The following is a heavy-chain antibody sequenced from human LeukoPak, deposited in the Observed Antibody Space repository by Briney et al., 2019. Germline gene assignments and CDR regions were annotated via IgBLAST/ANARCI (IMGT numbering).Heavy chain of an antibody. V-gene: IGHV3-53*01. CDR3: AREGYSSGWFRL. J-gene: IGHJ1*01. CDR2: MLTAGTT. CDR1: EFIVSRYY. D-gene: IGHD6-19*01. Sequence: GGSLRLSCAASEFIVSRYYMSWVRQAPGKGLEWVSVMLTAGTTYYADSVKGRFTISRDDSKNMVYLQMNSLRAEDTAVYFCAREGYSSGWFRLWGQGTLVTVSS.